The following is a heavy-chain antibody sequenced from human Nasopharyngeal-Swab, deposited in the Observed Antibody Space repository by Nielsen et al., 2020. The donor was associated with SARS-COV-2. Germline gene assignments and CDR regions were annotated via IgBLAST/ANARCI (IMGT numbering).Heavy chain of an antibody. D-gene: IGHD1-1*01. CDR3: ARQNTQLPYYYYGMDV. V-gene: IGHV4-39*01. CDR1: GGSISSSSYY. Sequence: GSLRLSCTVSGGSISSSSYYWGRNRQPPGKGLEGIRSNNYSGSTYYNPSLKSRVTISVDTSKNQFSLKLSSVTAADTAVYYCARQNTQLPYYYYGMDVWGQGTTVTVSS. CDR2: NNYSGST. J-gene: IGHJ6*02.